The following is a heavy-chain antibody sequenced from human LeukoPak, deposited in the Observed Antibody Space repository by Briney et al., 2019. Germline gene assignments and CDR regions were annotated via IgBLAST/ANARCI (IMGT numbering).Heavy chain of an antibody. Sequence: SETLSLTCTVSDASISSGGYYWTWIRQPPGKGLEWIGYIYHSGSTYYNPSLKSRVTISVDTSKNQFSLKLSSVTAADTAVYYCARSTPANWFDPWGQGALVTVSS. CDR2: IYHSGST. CDR1: DASISSGGYY. V-gene: IGHV4-30-2*02. D-gene: IGHD6-25*01. J-gene: IGHJ5*02. CDR3: ARSTPANWFDP.